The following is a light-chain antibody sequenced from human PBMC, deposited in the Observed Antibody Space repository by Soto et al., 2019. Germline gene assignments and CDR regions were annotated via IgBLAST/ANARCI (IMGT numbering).Light chain of an antibody. CDR2: ETS. CDR1: QSFSSSY. CDR3: HQYGSSPGT. Sequence: EIVLKQSPGTLSLSPGERATLSCRASQSFSSSYLAWYQQKPGQAPRLLIYETSSRATGIPDRFSGSGSQTDFTLTISRLEPEDFAVYYCHQYGSSPGTFGQGTKVDIK. J-gene: IGKJ1*01. V-gene: IGKV3-20*01.